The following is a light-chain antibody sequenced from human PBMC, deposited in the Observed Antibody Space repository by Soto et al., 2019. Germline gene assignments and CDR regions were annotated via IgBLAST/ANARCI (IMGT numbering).Light chain of an antibody. V-gene: IGLV2-8*01. CDR3: SSYAGRNNWV. Sequence: QSALTQPPSASGSPGQSVTISCTGTSSDVGGYKYVSWYQQHPGKAPKLMIYEVSKRPSGVPDRFSGSKSGNTASLTVSGLQAEYEADYYCSSYAGRNNWVFGGGTKLTV. CDR2: EVS. CDR1: SSDVGGYKY. J-gene: IGLJ3*02.